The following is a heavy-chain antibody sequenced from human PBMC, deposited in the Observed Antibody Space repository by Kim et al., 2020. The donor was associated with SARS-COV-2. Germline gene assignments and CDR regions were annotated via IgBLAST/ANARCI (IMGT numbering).Heavy chain of an antibody. V-gene: IGHV3-9*01. CDR1: GFTFDDYA. CDR2: ISWNSGSI. Sequence: GGSLRLSCAASGFTFDDYAMHWVRQAPGKGLEWVSGISWNSGSIGYADSVKGRFTISRDNAKNSLYLQMNSLRAEDTALYYCARGATSTVVGYFDLWGRGTLVTVSS. D-gene: IGHD2-8*02. CDR3: ARGATSTVVGYFDL. J-gene: IGHJ2*01.